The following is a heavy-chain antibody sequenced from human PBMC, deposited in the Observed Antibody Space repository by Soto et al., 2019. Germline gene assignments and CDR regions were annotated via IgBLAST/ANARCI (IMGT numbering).Heavy chain of an antibody. CDR3: ARANYGGNSRTTNWYFDL. V-gene: IGHV3-74*01. J-gene: IGHJ2*01. CDR1: GFPFNSYW. D-gene: IGHD4-17*01. Sequence: EVQLVESGGGLVQPGGSLRLSCAASGFPFNSYWMHWVRQAPGKGLEWVSRINTDGSGTAYADSVRGRFTISRDNAKNTLYLQMNSLRAGDTAVYYCARANYGGNSRTTNWYFDLWGRGTLVTVSS. CDR2: INTDGSGT.